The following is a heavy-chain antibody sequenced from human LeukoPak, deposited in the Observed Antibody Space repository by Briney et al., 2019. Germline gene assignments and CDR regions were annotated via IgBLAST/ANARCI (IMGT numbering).Heavy chain of an antibody. V-gene: IGHV3-13*04. CDR2: NNTAGGT. CDR3: ARRRYGLGSYSDAFDI. J-gene: IGHJ3*02. CDR1: GFTFISCD. Sequence: GGSLRLSCAASGFTFISCDMHWVRQPTGKGLEWVSGNNTAGGTYYAGSVKGRFTISRENAKNSLSLQMNSLRAGDTAVYYCARRRYGLGSYSDAFDIWGQGTMVTVSS. D-gene: IGHD3-10*01.